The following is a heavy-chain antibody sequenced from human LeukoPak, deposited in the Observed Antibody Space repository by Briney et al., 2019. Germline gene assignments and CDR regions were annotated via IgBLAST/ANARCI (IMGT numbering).Heavy chain of an antibody. CDR2: IWDDGSYK. D-gene: IGHD1-26*01. J-gene: IGHJ4*02. Sequence: PGGSLRLSCAASGFSFSNYGMHWVRQAPGEGLEWVAVIWDDGSYKYYADSVKGRFTISRDNSKNTLYLQITSLRAEDTAVYYCAKPTSGSGSFLIDYWGQGTLVTVSS. CDR1: GFSFSNYG. V-gene: IGHV3-33*06. CDR3: AKPTSGSGSFLIDY.